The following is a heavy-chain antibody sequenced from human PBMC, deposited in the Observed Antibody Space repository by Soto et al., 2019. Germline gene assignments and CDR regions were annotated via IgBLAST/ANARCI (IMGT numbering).Heavy chain of an antibody. J-gene: IGHJ6*02. V-gene: IGHV1-69*01. D-gene: IGHD6-13*01. CDR2: IIPVFGTG. Sequence: QVQLVQSGAEVKKAGSSVKVSCKVSGGTFSSYFINWVRQAPGQGLEWVGGIIPVFGTGSYAEKFQGRVTITADESTSTAYMELSRLRSDDTVVYYCARETPSAAAAYYYYGLDVWGQGTTVTVPS. CDR1: GGTFSSYF. CDR3: ARETPSAAAAYYYYGLDV.